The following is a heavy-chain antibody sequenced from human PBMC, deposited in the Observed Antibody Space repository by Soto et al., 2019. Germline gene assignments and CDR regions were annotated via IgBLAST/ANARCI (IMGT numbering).Heavy chain of an antibody. CDR3: AKEYSSSPQYYYYYYMDV. CDR1: GFTFSDYY. V-gene: IGHV3-11*01. J-gene: IGHJ6*03. Sequence: GGSLRLSCAASGFTFSDYYMSWIRQAPRKGLEWVSYISSSGSTIYYADSVKGRFTISRDNAKNSLYLQMNSLRAEDTAVYYCAKEYSSSPQYYYYYYMDVWGKGTTVTVSS. CDR2: ISSSGSTI. D-gene: IGHD6-6*01.